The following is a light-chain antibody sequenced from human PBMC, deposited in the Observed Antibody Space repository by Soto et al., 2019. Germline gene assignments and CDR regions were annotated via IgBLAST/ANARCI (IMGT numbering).Light chain of an antibody. CDR2: HVV. J-gene: IGLJ1*01. CDR3: CSYAGSSTFVYV. V-gene: IGLV2-11*01. CDR1: TSDVGGYEY. Sequence: QSALTQPRSVSGSPGQSVTISCTGTTSDVGGYEYVSWYQQYPGKAPKLLIYHVVQRPSGVPDRFSGSKSGTTASLTISGLQAEDEADYYCCSYAGSSTFVYVFGTGTKLTVL.